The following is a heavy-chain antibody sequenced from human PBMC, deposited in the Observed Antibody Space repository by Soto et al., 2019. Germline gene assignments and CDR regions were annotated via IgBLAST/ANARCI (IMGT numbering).Heavy chain of an antibody. CDR2: IRVSDGSE. CDR3: AGDYIRLNSLNSNYYSFGMDV. CDR1: GFTFTTYA. V-gene: IGHV3-23*01. J-gene: IGHJ6*02. Sequence: GGSLRLSCAASGFTFTTYAMSWVRQAPGQGLEWVSTIRVSDGSEKYADFVGGRFTISRDTSKNTLSLQMNSLRAEDTAVYYCAGDYIRLNSLNSNYYSFGMDVWAQGTTVTVSS. D-gene: IGHD4-17*01.